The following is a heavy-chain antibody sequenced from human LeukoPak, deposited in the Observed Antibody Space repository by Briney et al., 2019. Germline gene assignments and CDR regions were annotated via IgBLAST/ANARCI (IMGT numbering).Heavy chain of an antibody. Sequence: GGSLRLSCAASGFTFSSYSMNWVRQAPGKGLEWASSISSSSSSYIYYADSVKGRFTISRDNAKNSLYLQMNSLRAEDTAVYYCARDQGGGDLDYWGQGTLVTVSS. V-gene: IGHV3-21*01. J-gene: IGHJ4*02. CDR2: ISSSSSSYI. D-gene: IGHD3-10*01. CDR3: ARDQGGGDLDY. CDR1: GFTFSSYS.